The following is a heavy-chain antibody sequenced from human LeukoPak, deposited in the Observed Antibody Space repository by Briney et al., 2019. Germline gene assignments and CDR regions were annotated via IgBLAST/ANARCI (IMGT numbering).Heavy chain of an antibody. CDR1: GFTFSNYW. CDR2: IKQDGNEK. J-gene: IGHJ4*02. CDR3: ASLEMTTIFTYDY. Sequence: GGSLRLSCAASGFTFSNYWMNWVRQAPGKGLEWVANIKQDGNEKYYVDSVKGRFTISRDNARNSVSLQMDSLRAEDTAVYYCASLEMTTIFTYDYWGQGTLVTASS. D-gene: IGHD5-24*01. V-gene: IGHV3-7*01.